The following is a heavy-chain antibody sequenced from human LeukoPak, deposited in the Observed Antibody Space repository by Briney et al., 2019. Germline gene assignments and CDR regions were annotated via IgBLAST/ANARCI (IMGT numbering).Heavy chain of an antibody. CDR2: ISYGGSNK. CDR3: ANTYSSSWYPLFDS. D-gene: IGHD6-13*01. V-gene: IGHV3-30*18. CDR1: GFTFSNYG. Sequence: GGSLRLFCAASGFTFSNYGIHWVRQAPGKGLEWVAIISYGGSNKYYADSVKGRFTISRDNSKNTLYLQMNSLRAEDTAVYYCANTYSSSWYPLFDSWGQGTLVTVSS. J-gene: IGHJ4*02.